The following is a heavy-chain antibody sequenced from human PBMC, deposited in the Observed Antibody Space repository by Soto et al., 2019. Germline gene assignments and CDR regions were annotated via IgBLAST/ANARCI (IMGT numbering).Heavy chain of an antibody. V-gene: IGHV1-18*01. CDR2: IRSYNNST. CDR1: GYTFTSYG. CDR3: ARHGNGDDY. Sequence: QVQLVQSGAEVKKPGASVKVSCKASGYTFTSYGVNWVRQAPGQGLEWMGWIRSYNNSTNYAQKLQGRVNMTTDTSTNTAYMELRSLRSDDTAVYYCARHGNGDDYWGQGTLVTVSS. D-gene: IGHD2-8*01. J-gene: IGHJ4*02.